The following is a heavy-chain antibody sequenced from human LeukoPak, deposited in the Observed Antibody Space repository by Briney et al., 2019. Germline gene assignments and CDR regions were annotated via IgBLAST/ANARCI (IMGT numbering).Heavy chain of an antibody. J-gene: IGHJ3*02. CDR2: IYSSGST. Sequence: GGSLRLSCAASGFTFSNYGMYWVRQAPGKGLEWVSVIYSSGSTYCAGSVKGRFTISRDNSKNTLYLQMNSLRAEDTAVYYCAREYRGSRRSDAFDIWGQGTMVTVSS. D-gene: IGHD3-10*01. V-gene: IGHV3-53*01. CDR1: GFTFSNYG. CDR3: AREYRGSRRSDAFDI.